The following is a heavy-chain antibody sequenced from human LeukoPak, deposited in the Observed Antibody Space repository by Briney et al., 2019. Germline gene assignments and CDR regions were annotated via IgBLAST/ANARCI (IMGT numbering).Heavy chain of an antibody. Sequence: SETLSLTCTVSGGSISSYYWSWIRQPPGKGLEWIGYIYYSGSTNYNPSLKSRVTISVDTPKNQFSLKLSSVTAADTAVYYCARIVADDYYYYYYGMDVWGQGTTVTVSS. J-gene: IGHJ6*02. CDR1: GGSISSYY. D-gene: IGHD2-21*01. CDR2: IYYSGST. CDR3: ARIVADDYYYYYYGMDV. V-gene: IGHV4-59*01.